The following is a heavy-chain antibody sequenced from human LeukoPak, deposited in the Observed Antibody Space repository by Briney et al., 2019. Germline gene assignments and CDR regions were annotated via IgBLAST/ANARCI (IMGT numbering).Heavy chain of an antibody. CDR3: ARGGGYCSSTSCYGYDY. CDR2: ISSSSSYI. J-gene: IGHJ4*02. V-gene: IGHV3-21*01. Sequence: GGSLRLSCAASGFTFSSYRMNWVRQAPGKGLEWVSSISSSSSYIYYADSVKGRFTISRDNAKNSLYLQMNSLRAEDTAVYYCARGGGYCSSTSCYGYDYWGQGTLVTVSS. D-gene: IGHD2-2*01. CDR1: GFTFSSYR.